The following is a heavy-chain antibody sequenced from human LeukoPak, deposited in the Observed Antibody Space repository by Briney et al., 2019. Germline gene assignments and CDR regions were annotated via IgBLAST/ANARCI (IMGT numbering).Heavy chain of an antibody. Sequence: ASVKVSCKASGYTFTSYDINWVRQATGQGLEWMEWMNPNSGNTGYAQKFQGRVTITRNTSISTAYMELSSLRSEGTAVYYCASGGYSSSWYRGYFQHWGQGTLVTVSS. V-gene: IGHV1-8*03. CDR1: GYTFTSYD. J-gene: IGHJ1*01. D-gene: IGHD6-13*01. CDR2: MNPNSGNT. CDR3: ASGGYSSSWYRGYFQH.